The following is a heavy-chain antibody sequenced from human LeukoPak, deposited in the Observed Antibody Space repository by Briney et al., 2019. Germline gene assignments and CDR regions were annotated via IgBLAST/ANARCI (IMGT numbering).Heavy chain of an antibody. CDR1: GGTFSSYA. CDR3: AREVVFGGWY. D-gene: IGHD6-19*01. Sequence: ASVKVSCKASGGTFSSYAISWVRQAPGQGLEWMGVINPSGGSTNYAQKFQGRVTMTRDTSISTAYMELSRLRSDDTAVYYCAREVVFGGWYWGQGTLVTVSS. J-gene: IGHJ4*02. V-gene: IGHV1-2*02. CDR2: INPSGGST.